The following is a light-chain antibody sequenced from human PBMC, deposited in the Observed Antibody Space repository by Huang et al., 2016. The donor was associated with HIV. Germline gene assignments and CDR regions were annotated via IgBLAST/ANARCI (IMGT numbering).Light chain of an antibody. CDR1: QSVGSK. V-gene: IGKV3-15*01. CDR3: QQYNNWPYT. CDR2: GAS. Sequence: DTVMTQTPATLSVSPGARATLSCRASQSVGSKLAWFQQKPGQAPRLLSHGASTRATGIPAMFSGSGSGTEFTLTISSLQSEDFAVYYCQQYNNWPYTFGQGTKLEIK. J-gene: IGKJ2*01.